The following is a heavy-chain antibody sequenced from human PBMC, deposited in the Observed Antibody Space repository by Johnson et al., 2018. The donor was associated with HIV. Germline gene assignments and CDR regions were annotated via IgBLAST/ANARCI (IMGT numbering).Heavy chain of an antibody. J-gene: IGHJ3*02. V-gene: IGHV3-53*02. CDR3: ARGYSGSDDAFDI. CDR2: IYSGGST. CDR1: GFTVSSNY. D-gene: IGHD1-26*01. Sequence: VQLVETGGGLIQPGGSLRLSCAASGFTVSSNYMSWVRQAPGKGLEWVSVIYSGGSTYYADSVKGRFTISRDNSKNTLYRQMNSLRAEDTAVYYCARGYSGSDDAFDIWGQGTMVTVSS.